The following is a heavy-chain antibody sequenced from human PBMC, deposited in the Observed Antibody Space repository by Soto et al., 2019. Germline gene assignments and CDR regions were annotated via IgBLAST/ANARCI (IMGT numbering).Heavy chain of an antibody. V-gene: IGHV3-23*01. CDR3: AKAGGDYGGMYFDY. Sequence: EVQLLESGGGLVQPGGSLRLSCAVSGFTFNSYAMSWVRQAPGKGLEWVSAISGSGVSTYYADSVKGRFTISRDNSKNSLYLQMNSLRAEDTGVYYCAKAGGDYGGMYFDYWGQGTLVTVSS. J-gene: IGHJ4*02. D-gene: IGHD4-17*01. CDR1: GFTFNSYA. CDR2: ISGSGVST.